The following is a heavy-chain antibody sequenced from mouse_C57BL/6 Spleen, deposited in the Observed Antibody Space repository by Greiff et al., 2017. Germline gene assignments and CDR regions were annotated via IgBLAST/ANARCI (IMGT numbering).Heavy chain of an antibody. Sequence: EVKLMESGPELVKPGASVKMSCKASGYTFTDYNMHWVKQSHGKSLEWIGYINPNNGGTSYNQKFKGKATLTVNKSSSTAYMELRSLTSEDSAVYYCASICGDDDGAIGYPMDYWGQGTSVTVSS. J-gene: IGHJ4*01. CDR2: INPNNGGT. D-gene: IGHD2-2*01. CDR1: GYTFTDYN. V-gene: IGHV1-22*01. CDR3: ASICGDDDGAIGYPMDY.